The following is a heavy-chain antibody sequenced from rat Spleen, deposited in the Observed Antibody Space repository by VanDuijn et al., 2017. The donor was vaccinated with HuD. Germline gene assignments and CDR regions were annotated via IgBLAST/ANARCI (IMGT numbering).Heavy chain of an antibody. V-gene: IGHV2-72*01. CDR2: IWPSGRT. Sequence: QVQLKESGPGLMQPSETLSLTCTVSGFSLTTNGVGWLRQPLGRGLMWMGTIWPSGRTNYNSAVQSRLSISRDTSKSQVFLKMNSLQPEDTGTYYCARHPWGGAPYYWGQGVMVTVSS. D-gene: IGHD5-1*01. J-gene: IGHJ2*01. CDR1: GFSLTTNG. CDR3: ARHPWGGAPYY.